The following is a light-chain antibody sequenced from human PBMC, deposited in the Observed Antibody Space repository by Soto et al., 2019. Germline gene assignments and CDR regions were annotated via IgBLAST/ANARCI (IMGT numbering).Light chain of an antibody. CDR3: QQYRYWPPIT. V-gene: IGKV3-15*01. Sequence: EILMTQSPATLSVSPGESATLSCRASQSVDTYLAWYQQKPGQAPRLLIYGAYTRATGIPARFSGSGSGTEFTLTISSLQSEDFAVYYCQQYRYWPPITFGQGTQLEI. CDR2: GAY. J-gene: IGKJ5*01. CDR1: QSVDTY.